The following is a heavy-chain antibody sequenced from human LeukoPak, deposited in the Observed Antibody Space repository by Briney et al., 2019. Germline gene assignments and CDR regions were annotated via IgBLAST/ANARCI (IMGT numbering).Heavy chain of an antibody. D-gene: IGHD5-18*01. Sequence: GGSLRLSCAASGFTFSSYAMSWVRQAPGKGLGWVSSISSSSSYIYYADSVKGRFTISRDNAKNSLYLQMNSLRAEDTAVYYCARDRSGYSYVKTRAFDIWGQGTMVTVSS. CDR2: ISSSSSYI. J-gene: IGHJ3*02. CDR1: GFTFSSYA. CDR3: ARDRSGYSYVKTRAFDI. V-gene: IGHV3-21*01.